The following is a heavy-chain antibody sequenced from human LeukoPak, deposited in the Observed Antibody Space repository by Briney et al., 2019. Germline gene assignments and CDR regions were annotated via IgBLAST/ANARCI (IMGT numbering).Heavy chain of an antibody. CDR2: ISSDGSEE. Sequence: GGSLRLSCAASGFIFNNYAMHWVRQVPGKGLEWVAVISSDGSEEYYADSVKGRFTISRDNSKNTLYLQMNSLRTEDTAMYYCVGEVGPRQMNYWGQGTLVTVSS. CDR1: GFIFNNYA. J-gene: IGHJ4*02. CDR3: VGEVGPRQMNY. V-gene: IGHV3-30*04. D-gene: IGHD1-26*01.